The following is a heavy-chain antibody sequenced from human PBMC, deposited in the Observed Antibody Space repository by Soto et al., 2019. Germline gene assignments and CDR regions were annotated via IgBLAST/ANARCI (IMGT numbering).Heavy chain of an antibody. Sequence: QVQLVESGGGVVQPGRSLRLSCAASGFTFSSYGIHWVRQAPGKGLEWMAVISYDGSNKYYADSVKGRFTISRDNSXNXXYLQMNSLRAEDTAVYYCAKEYYYGSGRGYYGMDVWGQGTTVTVSS. J-gene: IGHJ6*02. D-gene: IGHD3-10*01. CDR3: AKEYYYGSGRGYYGMDV. V-gene: IGHV3-30*18. CDR1: GFTFSSYG. CDR2: ISYDGSNK.